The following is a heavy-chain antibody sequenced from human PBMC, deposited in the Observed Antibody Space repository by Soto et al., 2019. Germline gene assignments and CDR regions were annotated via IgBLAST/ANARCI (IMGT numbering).Heavy chain of an antibody. D-gene: IGHD4-17*01. Sequence: EVQLVESGGGLVQPGGSLRLSCAASGFSVSAYEMDWVRQAPGKGLEWVSFMSTTGYRTYYPDSVKGRFTISRDNAKNSLYLQMDSLRAEDTAVYYCTREGYGGNTDAVDMWGQGTMVTVSS. V-gene: IGHV3-48*03. CDR2: MSTTGYRT. J-gene: IGHJ3*02. CDR1: GFSVSAYE. CDR3: TREGYGGNTDAVDM.